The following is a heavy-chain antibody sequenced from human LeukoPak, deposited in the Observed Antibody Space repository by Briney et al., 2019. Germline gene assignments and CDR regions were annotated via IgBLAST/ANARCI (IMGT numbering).Heavy chain of an antibody. CDR3: ARGVAGVYFYYYMDV. V-gene: IGHV3-30*04. J-gene: IGHJ6*03. CDR2: ISYDGPNK. CDR1: AFTFSTYS. D-gene: IGHD1-14*01. Sequence: GGSLRLSCAASAFTFSTYSMHWVRQAPGKGLEWVAAISYDGPNKNYADSVKGRFTISRDNSKNTLYLQMNGLRAEDTAVYYCARGVAGVYFYYYMDVWGKGTTVTVSS.